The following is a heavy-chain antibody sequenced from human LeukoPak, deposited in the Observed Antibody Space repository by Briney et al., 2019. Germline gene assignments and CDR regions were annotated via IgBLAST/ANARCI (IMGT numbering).Heavy chain of an antibody. CDR2: IRYDGSNK. D-gene: IGHD6-19*01. CDR1: GFTFSSYG. J-gene: IGHJ4*02. V-gene: IGHV3-30*02. Sequence: PGGSLRLSCAASGFTFSSYGMHWVRQAPGKGLEWVAFIRYDGSNKYYADSVKGRFTISRDNSKNTLYLQMNSLRAEDTAVYYCAKDLMIAVAGTEDYFDYWGQGTLVTVSS. CDR3: AKDLMIAVAGTEDYFDY.